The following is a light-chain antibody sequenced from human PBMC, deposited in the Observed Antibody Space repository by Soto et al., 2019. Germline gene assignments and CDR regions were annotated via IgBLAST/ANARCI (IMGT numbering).Light chain of an antibody. V-gene: IGKV3-20*01. CDR2: GTS. Sequence: DIELTQSPGTLSLSPGERATLSCRASQSVSSKLLAWYQQKPGQAPRVLIYGTSIRASGVPERFSGGGSGTDFTLTITRLEPEDFAVYYCQQYGSSLFTFGPGTKVDFK. J-gene: IGKJ3*01. CDR1: QSVSSKL. CDR3: QQYGSSLFT.